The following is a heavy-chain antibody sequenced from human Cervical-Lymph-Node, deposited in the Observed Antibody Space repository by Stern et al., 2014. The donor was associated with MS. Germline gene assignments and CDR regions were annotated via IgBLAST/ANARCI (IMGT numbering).Heavy chain of an antibody. Sequence: EVQLEESGAEVKKPGESLKISCKGSGYSFTANWIAWVRQMPGKGLEGMGISYPGDSDTRSSPSFQGQVTISADKSISTAYLQWSSLKASDTAMYYCARDYGDYAFDYWGQGTLVTVSS. V-gene: IGHV5-51*01. CDR3: ARDYGDYAFDY. J-gene: IGHJ4*02. D-gene: IGHD4-17*01. CDR2: SYPGDSDT. CDR1: GYSFTANW.